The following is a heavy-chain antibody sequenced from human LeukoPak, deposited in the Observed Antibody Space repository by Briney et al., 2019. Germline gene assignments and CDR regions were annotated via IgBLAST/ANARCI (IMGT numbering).Heavy chain of an antibody. J-gene: IGHJ4*02. CDR1: GYTFTSYG. D-gene: IGHD2-2*01. CDR2: INPNSGGA. V-gene: IGHV1-2*02. CDR3: ARDSPVPAASHY. Sequence: ASVKVSCKASGYTFTSYGISWVRQAPGQGLDWMGWINPNSGGANCAQNFQGRVTMTRDTSISTAYMELRSLRSDDTAVYYCARDSPVPAASHYWGQGTLVTVSS.